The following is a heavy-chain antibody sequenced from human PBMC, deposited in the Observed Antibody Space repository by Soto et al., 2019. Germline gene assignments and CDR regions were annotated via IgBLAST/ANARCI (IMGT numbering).Heavy chain of an antibody. J-gene: IGHJ6*02. CDR2: ISGSGGST. Sequence: GWSLRLSCAASGFTFSSYAMSWVRQAPGKGLQWVSPISGSGGSTYYADSVKGRFTISRDNSKNTLYLQMNSLRAEDTAVYYRANRGMASAVYYSCGMDVWGHGTTFTVSS. V-gene: IGHV3-23*01. CDR1: GFTFSSYA. D-gene: IGHD6-13*01. CDR3: ANRGMASAVYYSCGMDV.